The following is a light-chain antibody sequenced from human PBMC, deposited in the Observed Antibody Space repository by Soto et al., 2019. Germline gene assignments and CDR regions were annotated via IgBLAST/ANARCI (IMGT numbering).Light chain of an antibody. CDR1: SRDVGASDY. Sequence: QSALTQPPSASGSPGQSVAISCTGTSRDVGASDYVSWYQQHSGKAPKLLLYDVNKRPSGVPDRFSGSKSGNTASLTVSALQADDEAEYYCLSHSGTTNVLGTGTKLTVL. V-gene: IGLV2-8*01. CDR3: LSHSGTTNV. J-gene: IGLJ1*01. CDR2: DVN.